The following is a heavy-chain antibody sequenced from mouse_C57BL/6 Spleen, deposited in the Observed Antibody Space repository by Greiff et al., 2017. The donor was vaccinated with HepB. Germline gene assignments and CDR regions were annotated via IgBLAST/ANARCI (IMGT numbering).Heavy chain of an antibody. CDR1: GYTFTDYE. V-gene: IGHV1-15*01. CDR2: IDPETGGT. J-gene: IGHJ3*01. Sequence: QVHVKQSGAELVRPGASVTLSCKASGYTFTDYEMHWVKQTPVHGLEWIGAIDPETGGTAYNQKFKGKAILTADKTSSTAYMELRSLTSEDSAVYYCTVNWFAYWGQGTLVTVSA. CDR3: TVNWFAY.